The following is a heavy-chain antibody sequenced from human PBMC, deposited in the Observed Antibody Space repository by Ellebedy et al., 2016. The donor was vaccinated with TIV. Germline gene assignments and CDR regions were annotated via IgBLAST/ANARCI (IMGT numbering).Heavy chain of an antibody. J-gene: IGHJ4*02. CDR1: GGSISSSSYY. V-gene: IGHV4-39*01. CDR2: IYYSGST. CDR3: ARQGYRGYSYGATYTPFDY. Sequence: MPSETLSLTCTVSGGSISSSSYYWGWIRLPPGKGLEWIGSIYYSGSTYYNPSLKSRVTISVDTSKNQFSLKLSSVTAADTAVYYCARQGYRGYSYGATYTPFDYWGQGTLVTVSS. D-gene: IGHD5-18*01.